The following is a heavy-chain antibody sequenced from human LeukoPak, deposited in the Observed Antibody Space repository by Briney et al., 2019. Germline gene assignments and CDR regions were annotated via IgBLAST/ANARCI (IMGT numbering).Heavy chain of an antibody. CDR3: ARGEELRYFDWHFDY. CDR1: GFTFSSNW. J-gene: IGHJ4*02. D-gene: IGHD3-9*01. Sequence: GGSLRLSCTASGFTFSSNWMTWVRQAPGKGLEWVANIKQDGSEKYYVDSVKGRFTISRDNAKNSLYLQMNSLRAEDTAVYYCARGEELRYFDWHFDYWGQGTLVTVSS. V-gene: IGHV3-7*01. CDR2: IKQDGSEK.